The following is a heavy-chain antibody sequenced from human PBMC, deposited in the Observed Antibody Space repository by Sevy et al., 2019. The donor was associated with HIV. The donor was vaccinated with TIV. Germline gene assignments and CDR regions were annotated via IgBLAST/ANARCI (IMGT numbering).Heavy chain of an antibody. J-gene: IGHJ6*02. D-gene: IGHD2-2*01. CDR3: ARDGVCSSTSCYGMDV. CDR1: GFTFSSYS. CDR2: ISSSSSYI. Sequence: GGSLRLSCAASGFTFSSYSMNWVRQAPGKGLEWVSSISSSSSYIYYADSVKGRFTISRDNAKNSLYLQMNSLRAEDTAVYYCARDGVCSSTSCYGMDVWGQGTTVTVSS. V-gene: IGHV3-21*01.